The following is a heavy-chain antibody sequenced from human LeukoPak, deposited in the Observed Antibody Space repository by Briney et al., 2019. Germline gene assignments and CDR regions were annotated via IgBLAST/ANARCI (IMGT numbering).Heavy chain of an antibody. J-gene: IGHJ4*02. Sequence: GGSLRLSCAASGFTFSSYSMNWVRQAPGKGLEWVSSISSSSSYIYYADSVKGRFTISRDNAKNSLYLQMNSPRAEDTAVYYCARDLRGHSGSYDYWGQGTLVTVSS. D-gene: IGHD1-26*01. V-gene: IGHV3-21*01. CDR3: ARDLRGHSGSYDY. CDR1: GFTFSSYS. CDR2: ISSSSSYI.